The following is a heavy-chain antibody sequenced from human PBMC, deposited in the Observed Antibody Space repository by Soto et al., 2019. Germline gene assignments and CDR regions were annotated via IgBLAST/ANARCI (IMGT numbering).Heavy chain of an antibody. J-gene: IGHJ4*02. CDR3: VRDDIGPGIDY. Sequence: EVQLVESGGGLVQPGGSLRLSCAASGFTFSSYWMHWVRQAPGKGLVWVSHINSDGSSTTYADSVKGRFTISRDNAKNTLYLQMNSLRAEDTAVYYCVRDDIGPGIDYWGLGTLVTVSS. CDR1: GFTFSSYW. V-gene: IGHV3-74*01. CDR2: INSDGSST.